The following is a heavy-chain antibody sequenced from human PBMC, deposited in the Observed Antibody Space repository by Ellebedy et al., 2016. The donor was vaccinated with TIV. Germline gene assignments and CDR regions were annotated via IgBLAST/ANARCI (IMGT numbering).Heavy chain of an antibody. CDR1: GFTFSSYA. D-gene: IGHD2-2*01. Sequence: GESLKISCGASGFTFSSYAMHWVRQAPGKGLEWVAIISYDGNNKYYADSVKGRFTISRDNSKNTLYLQMNSLRAEDTAVYYCAKDRSGVVPAAMDYWGQGTLVTVSS. CDR2: ISYDGNNK. J-gene: IGHJ4*02. V-gene: IGHV3-30*01. CDR3: AKDRSGVVPAAMDY.